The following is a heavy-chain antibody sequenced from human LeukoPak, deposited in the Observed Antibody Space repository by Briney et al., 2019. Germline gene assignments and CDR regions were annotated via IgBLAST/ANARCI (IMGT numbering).Heavy chain of an antibody. CDR2: TYYRSKWYN. CDR3: ARGRPSSPYQQNFDY. D-gene: IGHD1/OR15-1a*01. V-gene: IGHV6-1*01. Sequence: SQTLSLTCAISGDSVSSNSAAWNWIRQSPSRGLEWLGRTYYRSKWYNDYAVSVKSRITINPDTSKNQFSLKLSSVTAADTAVYYCARGRPSSPYQQNFDYWGQGTLVTVSS. J-gene: IGHJ4*02. CDR1: GDSVSSNSAA.